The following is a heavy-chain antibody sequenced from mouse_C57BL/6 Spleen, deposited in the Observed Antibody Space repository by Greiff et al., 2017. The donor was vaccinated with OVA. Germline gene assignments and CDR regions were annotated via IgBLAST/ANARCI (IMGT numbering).Heavy chain of an antibody. D-gene: IGHD1-1*01. Sequence: VQLQQSGAELVKPGASVKISCKASGYAFSSYWMNWVKQRPGKGLEWIGQIYPGDGDTNYNGKFKGKATLTADKSSSTAYMQLGSLTSEDSAVYFCAPYYYGTSGGFAYWGQGTLVTVSA. J-gene: IGHJ3*01. V-gene: IGHV1-80*01. CDR2: IYPGDGDT. CDR3: APYYYGTSGGFAY. CDR1: GYAFSSYW.